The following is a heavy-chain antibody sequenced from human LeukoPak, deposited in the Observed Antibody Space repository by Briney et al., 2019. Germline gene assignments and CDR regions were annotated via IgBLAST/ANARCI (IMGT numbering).Heavy chain of an antibody. D-gene: IGHD3-22*01. J-gene: IGHJ4*02. CDR3: ARLERGRWLFGY. CDR1: GGSISSSSYY. Sequence: SETPSLTCTVSGGSISSSSYYWGWIRQPPGKGLEWIGSIYYSGSTYYNPSLKSRVTISVDTSKNQFSLKLSSVTAADTAVYYCARLERGRWLFGYWGQGTLVTVSS. CDR2: IYYSGST. V-gene: IGHV4-39*01.